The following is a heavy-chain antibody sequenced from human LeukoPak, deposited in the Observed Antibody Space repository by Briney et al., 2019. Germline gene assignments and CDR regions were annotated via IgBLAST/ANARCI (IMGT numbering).Heavy chain of an antibody. Sequence: QPGGSLRLSCAASGFTFSSYAMIWVRQAPGKGLEWVSAISGSGSSTYYADSVKGRFTISRDNSRDTLYLQMNSLRAEDTAVYYCAKGYYDYVWGSYYFDYWGQGTLVTVSS. CDR1: GFTFSSYA. J-gene: IGHJ4*02. CDR3: AKGYYDYVWGSYYFDY. CDR2: ISGSGSST. D-gene: IGHD3-16*01. V-gene: IGHV3-23*01.